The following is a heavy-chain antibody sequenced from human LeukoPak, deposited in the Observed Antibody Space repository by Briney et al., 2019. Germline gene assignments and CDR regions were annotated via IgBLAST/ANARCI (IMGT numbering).Heavy chain of an antibody. CDR3: ARGGQQLANRYYYYGMDV. J-gene: IGHJ6*02. V-gene: IGHV1-2*02. CDR2: INPNSGGT. CDR1: GYTFTGYY. D-gene: IGHD6-13*01. Sequence: ASVKVSCKASGYTFTGYYMHWVRQAPGQGLEWMGWINPNSGGTNYAQKFQGRVTMTRDTSISTAYMELSRLRSDDTAVYYCARGGQQLANRYYYYGMDVWGQGTTVTVSS.